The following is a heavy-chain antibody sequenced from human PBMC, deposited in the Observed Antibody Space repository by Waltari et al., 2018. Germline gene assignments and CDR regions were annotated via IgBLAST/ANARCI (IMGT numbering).Heavy chain of an antibody. Sequence: EVQLVESGGGLVQPGRSLRLSCAASGFTFDDYAMHWVRQAPGKGLEWVSGISWNSGSIGYADSVKGRFTISRDNSKNTLYLQMNSLRAEDTAVYYCAKGSYSSSWYGYYYYYYGMDVWGQGTTVTVSS. D-gene: IGHD6-13*01. V-gene: IGHV3-9*01. J-gene: IGHJ6*02. CDR3: AKGSYSSSWYGYYYYYYGMDV. CDR2: ISWNSGSI. CDR1: GFTFDDYA.